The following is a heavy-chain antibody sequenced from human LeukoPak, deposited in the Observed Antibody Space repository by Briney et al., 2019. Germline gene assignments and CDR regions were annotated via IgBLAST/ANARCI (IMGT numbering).Heavy chain of an antibody. Sequence: PETLSLTCAVYGGSFSGYYWSWIRQPPGKGLEWIGEINHSGSTNYNPSLKSRVTISVDTSKNQFSLKLSSVTAADTAVYYCARDSPCSGGSCYSGVDYWGQGTLVTVSS. CDR3: ARDSPCSGGSCYSGVDY. V-gene: IGHV4-34*01. CDR1: GGSFSGYY. CDR2: INHSGST. D-gene: IGHD2-15*01. J-gene: IGHJ4*02.